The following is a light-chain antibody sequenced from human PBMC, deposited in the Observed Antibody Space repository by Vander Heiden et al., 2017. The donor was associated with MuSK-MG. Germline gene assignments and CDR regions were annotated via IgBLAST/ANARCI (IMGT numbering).Light chain of an antibody. CDR2: DAS. CDR1: QSVSRY. CDR3: QHRSSWPLT. Sequence: EIVLTQSPATLSLSPGERATLSCRASQSVSRYLAWYQQKPGQAPRLLISDASNRATGIPARFSGSGSGTDFTLTISSLEPEDFAVYYCQHRSSWPLTFGGGTKVEI. V-gene: IGKV3-11*01. J-gene: IGKJ4*01.